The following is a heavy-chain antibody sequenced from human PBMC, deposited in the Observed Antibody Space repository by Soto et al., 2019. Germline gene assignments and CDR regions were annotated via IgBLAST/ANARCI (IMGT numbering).Heavy chain of an antibody. Sequence: GGSLSLSCAASGFTFSSYWMSWVRQAPGKGLEWVANIKQDGSEKYYVDSVKGRFTISRDNAKNSLYLQMNSLRAEETAVYYCARELPNSSSWYHYYYYGMDVWGQGTTVTVSS. CDR1: GFTFSSYW. J-gene: IGHJ6*02. V-gene: IGHV3-7*01. CDR2: IKQDGSEK. D-gene: IGHD6-13*01. CDR3: ARELPNSSSWYHYYYYGMDV.